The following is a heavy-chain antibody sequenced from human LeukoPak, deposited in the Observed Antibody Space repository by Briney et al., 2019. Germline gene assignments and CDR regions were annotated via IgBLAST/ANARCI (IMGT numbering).Heavy chain of an antibody. CDR1: GGSISSYY. CDR3: ARQYCGGDCYSLDY. CDR2: IYYSGST. Sequence: PSETLSLTCTVSGGSISSYYWSWIRQPPGKGLEWIGYIYYSGSTNYNPSLESRVTISVDTSKNQFSLKLTSLTAADTAVYFCARQYCGGDCYSLDYWGPGKLVAVSS. J-gene: IGHJ4*02. V-gene: IGHV4-59*01. D-gene: IGHD2-21*02.